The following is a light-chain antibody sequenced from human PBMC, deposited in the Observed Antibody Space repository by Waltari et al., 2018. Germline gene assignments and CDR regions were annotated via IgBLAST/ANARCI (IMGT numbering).Light chain of an antibody. Sequence: QTVVTQEPSLTVSPGGTVTLTCASSSGTVASHYYPNWFQQKPGQPPRALIYSTSKRHSWTPARFSGSLLGGKAALTLSGVQPEDEADYYCLLYYGGAQPWVFGRGTKLTVL. V-gene: IGLV7-43*01. CDR3: LLYYGGAQPWV. CDR2: STS. J-gene: IGLJ3*02. CDR1: SGTVASHYY.